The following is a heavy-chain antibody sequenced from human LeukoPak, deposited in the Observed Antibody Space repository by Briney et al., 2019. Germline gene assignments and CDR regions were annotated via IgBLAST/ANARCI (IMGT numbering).Heavy chain of an antibody. D-gene: IGHD6-19*01. CDR3: ARGWYNFDY. CDR2: IHNSGDRR. V-gene: IGHV3-23*01. Sequence: GGSLRLSCAASGFIFSNYAMSWCRQPPGKGLEWVSGIHNSGDRRFYADSVKGRFTISRDNSKNTLYLQMNSLRAEDTAVYYCARGWYNFDYWGQGTRVTVSS. J-gene: IGHJ4*02. CDR1: GFIFSNYA.